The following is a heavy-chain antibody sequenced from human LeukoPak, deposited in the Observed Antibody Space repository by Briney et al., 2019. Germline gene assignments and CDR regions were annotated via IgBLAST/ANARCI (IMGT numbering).Heavy chain of an antibody. J-gene: IGHJ4*02. CDR3: ARGLKYSSSSVPY. V-gene: IGHV3-21*01. Sequence: SGGSLRLSCAASGFTFSSYSMNWVRQAPGKGLEWVSSISSSSSYIYYADSVKGRFTISRDNAKNSLYLQMNSLRAEDTAVYYCARGLKYSSSSVPYWGQGTLVTVSS. D-gene: IGHD6-6*01. CDR2: ISSSSSYI. CDR1: GFTFSSYS.